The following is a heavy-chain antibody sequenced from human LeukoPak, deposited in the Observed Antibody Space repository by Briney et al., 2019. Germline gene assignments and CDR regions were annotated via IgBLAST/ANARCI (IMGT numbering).Heavy chain of an antibody. Sequence: SETLSLTCAVYGESFSGYYWSWIRQPPGKGLTWIGEINHSGTTNYNPSLKSRVTISLDTSKTQFSLMLSSVTAADTAVYYCARGKYDSGGYYLDYWGQGTLVTVSS. CDR2: INHSGTT. CDR3: ARGKYDSGGYYLDY. CDR1: GESFSGYY. D-gene: IGHD3-22*01. V-gene: IGHV4-34*01. J-gene: IGHJ4*02.